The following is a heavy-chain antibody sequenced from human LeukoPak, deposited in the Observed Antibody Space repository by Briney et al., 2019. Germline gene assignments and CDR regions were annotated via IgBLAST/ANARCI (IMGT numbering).Heavy chain of an antibody. V-gene: IGHV3-21*01. Sequence: GGSLRLSCAASGFTFSSYSMNWVRQAPGKGLEWVSSISSSSSYIYYADSVKGRFTISRDNAKNSLYLQMNSLRAEDTAVYYCARDGDPSGPGVVYYDILTGAGYYFDYWGQGILVIVSS. CDR2: ISSSSSYI. J-gene: IGHJ4*02. D-gene: IGHD3-9*01. CDR1: GFTFSSYS. CDR3: ARDGDPSGPGVVYYDILTGAGYYFDY.